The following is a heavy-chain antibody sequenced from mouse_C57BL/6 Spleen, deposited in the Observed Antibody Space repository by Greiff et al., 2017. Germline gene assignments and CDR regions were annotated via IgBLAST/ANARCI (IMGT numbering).Heavy chain of an antibody. CDR1: GYTFTSYW. V-gene: IGHV1-69*01. CDR2: IDPSDSYT. D-gene: IGHD1-1*01. Sequence: QVQLKQPGAELVMPGASVKLSCKASGYTFTSYWMHWVKQRPGQGLEWIGEIDPSDSYTNYNQKFKGKSTLTVDKSSSTAYMQLSSLTSEDSAVYYCARLLRSHYFDYWGQGTTLTVSS. CDR3: ARLLRSHYFDY. J-gene: IGHJ2*01.